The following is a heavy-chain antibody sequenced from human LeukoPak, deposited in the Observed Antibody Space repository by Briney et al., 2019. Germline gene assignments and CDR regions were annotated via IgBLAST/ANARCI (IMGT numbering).Heavy chain of an antibody. Sequence: GGSLRFSCAASGLTGSHNYVSWVRQAPGKGLEWVSAIHTSGDTCYADSVKGRFTISRDTSKNTLYLQINSLRVEDTAVYYCIVFGDSNHWGQGTLVTVSS. CDR2: IHTSGDT. CDR1: GLTGSHNY. V-gene: IGHV3-53*01. D-gene: IGHD4-17*01. CDR3: IVFGDSNH. J-gene: IGHJ5*02.